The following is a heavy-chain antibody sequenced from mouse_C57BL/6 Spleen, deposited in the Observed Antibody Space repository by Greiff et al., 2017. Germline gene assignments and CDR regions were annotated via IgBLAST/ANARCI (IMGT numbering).Heavy chain of an antibody. CDR3: ARSRGTTVVAQAMDY. D-gene: IGHD1-1*01. Sequence: QVQLQQSGAELVKPGASVKLSCKASGYTFTSYWMHWVKQRPGRGLEWIGRIDPNSGGTKYNEKFKSKATLTVDKPSSTAYMQLSSLTSEDSAVYYCARSRGTTVVAQAMDYWGQGTSVTVSS. V-gene: IGHV1-72*01. CDR2: IDPNSGGT. CDR1: GYTFTSYW. J-gene: IGHJ4*01.